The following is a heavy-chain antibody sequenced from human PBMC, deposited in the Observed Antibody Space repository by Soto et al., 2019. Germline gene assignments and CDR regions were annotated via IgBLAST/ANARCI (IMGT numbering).Heavy chain of an antibody. D-gene: IGHD2-8*01. CDR2: ISGSGSTI. J-gene: IGHJ1*01. CDR1: GFTFSSHE. Sequence: GSLRLSCEATGFTFSSHEMNWIRQTPGKRLEWIAKISGSGSTINYADSVKGRFTISRDNVQRTLHLQMDSLRVEDTGVYYCARGSVYWGRGTLVTVSS. V-gene: IGHV3-48*03. CDR3: ARGSVY.